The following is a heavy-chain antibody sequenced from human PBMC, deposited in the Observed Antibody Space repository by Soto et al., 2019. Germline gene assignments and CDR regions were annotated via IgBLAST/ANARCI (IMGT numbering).Heavy chain of an antibody. CDR1: GGSISSGGYY. CDR2: IYYSGST. CDR3: ARVGLELPKGWFDP. V-gene: IGHV4-31*03. J-gene: IGHJ5*02. D-gene: IGHD1-26*01. Sequence: SETLSLTCTVSGGSISSGGYYWSWIRQHPGKGLEWIGYIYYSGSTYYNPSLKSRVTISVDTSKNQFSLKLSSVTAADTAVYYCARVGLELPKGWFDPWGQGTLVTVSS.